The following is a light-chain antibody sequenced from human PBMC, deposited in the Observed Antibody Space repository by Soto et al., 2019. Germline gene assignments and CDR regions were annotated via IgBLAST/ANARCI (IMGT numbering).Light chain of an antibody. J-gene: IGKJ1*01. CDR2: GAS. CDR3: QHCGGSPGT. V-gene: IGKV3-20*01. CDR1: QSISSSF. Sequence: DIVLTQSPGTRSLSPGQRATLSCRASQSISSSFLAWYQQKPGQAPRLLIYGASSRATGIPDRFSVSWYGTDFSYSMSRLEHEAFAVYYCQHCGGSPGTFGQVTKVDIK.